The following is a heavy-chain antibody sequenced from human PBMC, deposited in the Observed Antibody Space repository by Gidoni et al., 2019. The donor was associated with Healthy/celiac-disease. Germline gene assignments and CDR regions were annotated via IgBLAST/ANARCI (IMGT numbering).Heavy chain of an antibody. CDR1: GGTFSSYA. CDR2: IIPIFGTA. V-gene: IGHV1-69*01. J-gene: IGHJ1*01. CDR3: ARGLVSVEYFQH. Sequence: QVQLVQSGAEVKQPGSSVTVSCKASGGTFSSYAISWVRQAPGQGLEWMGGIIPIFGTANDAQKFQGRVTITADESTSTAYMELSSLRSEDTAGYYCARGLVSVEYFQHWGQGTLVTVSS. D-gene: IGHD6-6*01.